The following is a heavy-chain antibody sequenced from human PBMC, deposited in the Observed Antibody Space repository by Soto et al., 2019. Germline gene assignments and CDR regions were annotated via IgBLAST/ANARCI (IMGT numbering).Heavy chain of an antibody. D-gene: IGHD3-3*01. V-gene: IGHV1-69*06. J-gene: IGHJ6*02. CDR1: GGTFSSYA. CDR3: ARITIFGVVPNYYGMDV. Sequence: SVKVSCKASGGTFSSYAISWVRQAPGQGLEWMGGIIPIFGTANYAQKFQGRVTITADKSTSTAYMELSSLRSEDTAVYYCARITIFGVVPNYYGMDVWGQGTTVTVSS. CDR2: IIPIFGTA.